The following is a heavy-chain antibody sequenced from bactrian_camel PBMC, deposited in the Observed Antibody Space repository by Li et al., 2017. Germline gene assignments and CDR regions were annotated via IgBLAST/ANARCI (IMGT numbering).Heavy chain of an antibody. CDR1: GVTFGTYY. D-gene: IGHD5*01. J-gene: IGHJ4*01. CDR2: IDRDGAP. V-gene: IGHV3S10*01. Sequence: VQLVESGGGLVQPGGSLRLSCAASGVTFGTYYMTWVRQAPGKGLEGVAAIDRDGAPIYADFVKGRFTISKDNAKNTLHLRMTTLKPDDTAMYYCAADWGPTCRYLSWPVFGPGDPGHRL.